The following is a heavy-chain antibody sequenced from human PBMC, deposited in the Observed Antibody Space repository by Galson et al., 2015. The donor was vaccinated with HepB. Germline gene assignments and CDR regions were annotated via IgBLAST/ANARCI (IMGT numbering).Heavy chain of an antibody. CDR2: ISSSSSTI. CDR3: AREDWITIFGVIDY. J-gene: IGHJ4*02. D-gene: IGHD3-3*01. Sequence: SLRLSCAASGFPFSAYTMNWVRQAPGKGLEWVSYISSSSSTIYYADSVKGRFTISRDNAKSSLSLQMNSLRDEDTAIYYCAREDWITIFGVIDYWGQGILVIVSS. CDR1: GFPFSAYT. V-gene: IGHV3-48*02.